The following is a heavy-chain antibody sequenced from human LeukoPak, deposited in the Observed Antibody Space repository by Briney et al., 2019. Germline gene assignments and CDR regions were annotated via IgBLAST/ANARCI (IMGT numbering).Heavy chain of an antibody. CDR1: GYTFTSYG. Sequence: ASVKVSCKASGYTFTSYGINWVRQATGQGLEWMGWMNPNSGNTGYAQKFQGRVTMTRNTSISTAYMELSSLRSEDTAVYYCARGPDYGDSQTPYYYYGMDVWGQGTTVTVSS. CDR3: ARGPDYGDSQTPYYYYGMDV. J-gene: IGHJ6*02. CDR2: MNPNSGNT. V-gene: IGHV1-8*02. D-gene: IGHD4-17*01.